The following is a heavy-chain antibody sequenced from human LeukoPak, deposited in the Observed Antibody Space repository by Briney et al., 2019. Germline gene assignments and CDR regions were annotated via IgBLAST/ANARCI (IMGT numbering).Heavy chain of an antibody. CDR2: IYYSGST. Sequence: PSQTLSLTCTVSGGSISSGGYYWSWIRQHPGKGLEWIGYIYYSGSTYYNPSLKSRVTISVDTSKNQFSLKLSSVTAADTAVYYCARGSIAALRALWYFDLWGRGTLVTVSS. V-gene: IGHV4-31*03. CDR1: GGSISSGGYY. J-gene: IGHJ2*01. D-gene: IGHD6-6*01. CDR3: ARGSIAALRALWYFDL.